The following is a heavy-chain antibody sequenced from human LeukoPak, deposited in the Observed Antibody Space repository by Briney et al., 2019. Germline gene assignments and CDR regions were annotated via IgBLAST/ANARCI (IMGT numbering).Heavy chain of an antibody. CDR1: GFTFSNHG. Sequence: PGGSLRLSCAASGFTFSNHGMHWVRQAPGKGLEWVAFLRNDGLSKYVDSVKGRFTISRDNSKNTLFLQMNSLRVEDTAVYYCSKGGGTFDYWGQGTLVTVSS. J-gene: IGHJ4*02. CDR2: LRNDGLSK. V-gene: IGHV3-30*02. CDR3: SKGGGTFDY.